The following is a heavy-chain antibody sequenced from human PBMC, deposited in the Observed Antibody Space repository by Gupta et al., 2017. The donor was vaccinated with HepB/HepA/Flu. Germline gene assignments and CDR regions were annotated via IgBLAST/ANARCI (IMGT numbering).Heavy chain of an antibody. D-gene: IGHD1-26*01. V-gene: IGHV4-59*01. CDR2: IYYSGST. CDR1: GGSISSYY. CDR3: ARVGAWELLSGGFDY. J-gene: IGHJ4*02. Sequence: QVQLQESGPGLVKPSETLSLTCTVSGGSISSYYWSWIRQPPGKGLEWIGYIYYSGSTNYNPSLKSRVTISVDTSKNQFSLKLSSVTAADTAVYDCARVGAWELLSGGFDYWGQGTLVTVSS.